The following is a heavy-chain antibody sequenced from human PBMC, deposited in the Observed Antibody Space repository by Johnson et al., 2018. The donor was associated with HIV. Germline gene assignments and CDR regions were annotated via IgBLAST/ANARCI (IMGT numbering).Heavy chain of an antibody. CDR2: IKQDGSEK. V-gene: IGHV3-7*01. CDR3: ARENQGYSYRAFDI. D-gene: IGHD5-18*01. Sequence: VHLVESGGGVVQPGRSLRLSCAASGFTFSSYWMSWVRQTPGKGLAWVANIKQDGSEKYYVDFVKGRFTISRDNAKNSLYLQRNSLSAEDTAVYYWARENQGYSYRAFDIWGQGTMVTVSS. J-gene: IGHJ3*02. CDR1: GFTFSSYW.